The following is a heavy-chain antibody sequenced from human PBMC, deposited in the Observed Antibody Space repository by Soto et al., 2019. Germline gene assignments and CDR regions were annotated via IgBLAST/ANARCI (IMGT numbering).Heavy chain of an antibody. D-gene: IGHD6-13*01. Sequence: SETLSLTCTVSGGSIGSYYWSWIRQPPGKGLEWIGYIYDSGSTYFNSSLKSRVTISVDTSKNQISLKLISVTAVDTAVYYCARQLSYWGQGTPVTVSS. J-gene: IGHJ4*02. CDR1: GGSIGSYY. CDR3: ARQLSY. V-gene: IGHV4-59*08. CDR2: IYDSGST.